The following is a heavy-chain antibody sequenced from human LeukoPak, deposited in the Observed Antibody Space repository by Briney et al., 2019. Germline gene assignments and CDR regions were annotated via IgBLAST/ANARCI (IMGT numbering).Heavy chain of an antibody. CDR3: ARGRGAVAGNWYFDL. Sequence: ASVKVSCRASGYTFTTYAMNWVRQAPGQGLEWMGWIDTNTGNPTYAQGFTGRFVFSLDTSVSTAYLQISSLKAEDTAVYYCARGRGAVAGNWYFDLWGRGTLVTVSS. J-gene: IGHJ2*01. V-gene: IGHV7-4-1*02. CDR1: GYTFTTYA. CDR2: IDTNTGNP. D-gene: IGHD6-19*01.